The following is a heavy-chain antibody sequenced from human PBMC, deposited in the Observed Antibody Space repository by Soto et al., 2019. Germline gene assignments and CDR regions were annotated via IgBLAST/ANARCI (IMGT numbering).Heavy chain of an antibody. J-gene: IGHJ4*02. Sequence: PGGSLRLSCAASGFTFSSYALSWVRQAPGKGLEWVSAISGSGGSTYYADSVKGRFTISRDNSKNTLYLQMNSLRAEDTAVYYCAKDTGVIVGATNYWGQGTLVTSPQ. CDR3: AKDTGVIVGATNY. D-gene: IGHD1-26*01. CDR2: ISGSGGST. CDR1: GFTFSSYA. V-gene: IGHV3-23*01.